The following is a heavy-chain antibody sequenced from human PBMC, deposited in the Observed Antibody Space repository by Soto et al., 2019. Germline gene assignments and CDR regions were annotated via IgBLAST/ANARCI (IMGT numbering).Heavy chain of an antibody. J-gene: IGHJ5*02. V-gene: IGHV5-51*01. CDR2: IYPGDSDT. Sequence: PGESLKISCKGSGYTFTIHWTGWVRQMPGKGLEWMGIIYPGDSDTRYSPSFQGQVIISADKSITTAYLQWSSLKASDTAMYYCVXVGLVGATSLSNAWFDPWGQGTLVTVSS. D-gene: IGHD1-26*01. CDR3: VXVGLVGATSLSNAWFDP. CDR1: GYTFTIHW.